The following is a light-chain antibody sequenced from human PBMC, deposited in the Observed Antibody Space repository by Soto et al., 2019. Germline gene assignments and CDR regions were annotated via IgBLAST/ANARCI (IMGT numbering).Light chain of an antibody. J-gene: IGLJ2*01. CDR3: AAWDDSLSGVV. V-gene: IGLV1-44*01. Sequence: QSVLTQPPSASGTPGLRVTISCSGSNSNIGSNTVNWYHQLPGTAPKLLIYSNNQRPSGVPDRFSGSKSGTSASLVISGLQSDDEADYYCAAWDDSLSGVVFGGGTKLTVX. CDR1: NSNIGSNT. CDR2: SNN.